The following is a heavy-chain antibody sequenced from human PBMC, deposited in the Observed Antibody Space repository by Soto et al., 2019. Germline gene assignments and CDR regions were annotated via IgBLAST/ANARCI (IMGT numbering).Heavy chain of an antibody. D-gene: IGHD3-3*01. CDR1: GFTFSGSA. J-gene: IGHJ3*02. V-gene: IGHV3-73*01. Sequence: GSLRLSCAASGFTFSGSAMHWVRQASGKGLEWVGRIRSKANSYATAYAASVKGRFTISRDDSKNTAYLQMNSLKTEDTAVYYCTRSPDITDAFDIWGQGTMVTVSS. CDR3: TRSPDITDAFDI. CDR2: IRSKANSYAT.